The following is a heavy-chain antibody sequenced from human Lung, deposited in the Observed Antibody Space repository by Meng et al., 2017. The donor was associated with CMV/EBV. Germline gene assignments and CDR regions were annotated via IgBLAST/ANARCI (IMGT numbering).Heavy chain of an antibody. V-gene: IGHV1-46*01. CDR2: INPSGGST. CDR3: ARDRYQYYYLHS. CDR1: GYTFTSYY. Sequence: ASXXVSXRASGYTFTSYYMHWVRQAPGQGLEWTGIINPSGGSTTYAQKFQGRVTMTRDTSTSTVYMELSSLRSEDTAVYYCARDRYQYYYLHSWGQGTLVTVSS. D-gene: IGHD3-10*02. J-gene: IGHJ4*02.